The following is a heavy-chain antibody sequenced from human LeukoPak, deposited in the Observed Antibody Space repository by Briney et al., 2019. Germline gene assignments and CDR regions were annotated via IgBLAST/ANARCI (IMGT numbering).Heavy chain of an antibody. V-gene: IGHV1-2*02. CDR3: ASLGIAVAGQRVRDY. J-gene: IGHJ4*02. D-gene: IGHD6-19*01. CDR2: INPNSGGT. Sequence: GASVKVSCKASGYTFTGYYMHWVRQAPGQGLEWMGWINPNSGGTNYAQKFQGRVTMTRDTSISAAYMELSRLRSDDTAVYYCASLGIAVAGQRVRDYWGQGTLVTVSS. CDR1: GYTFTGYY.